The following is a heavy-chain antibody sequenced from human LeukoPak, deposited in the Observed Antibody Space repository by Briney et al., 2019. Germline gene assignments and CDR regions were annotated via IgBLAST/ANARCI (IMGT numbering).Heavy chain of an antibody. D-gene: IGHD6-13*01. V-gene: IGHV3-15*01. J-gene: IGHJ4*02. CDR2: IKSKTDGGTT. CDR1: GFTFSNAW. Sequence: GGSLRLSCAASGFTFSNAWMSWVRQAPGKGLEWVGRIKSKTDGGTTDCAAPMKGKFTISRDDSTTTLYLQMNSLKTEDTAVYYCTTDHSSSWDWGQGTLVTVSS. CDR3: TTDHSSSWD.